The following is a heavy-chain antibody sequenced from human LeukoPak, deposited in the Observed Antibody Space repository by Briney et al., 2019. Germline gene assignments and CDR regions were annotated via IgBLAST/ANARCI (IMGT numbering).Heavy chain of an antibody. CDR1: GFTFSSYA. D-gene: IGHD6-6*01. CDR3: ARGSSNIAARDNWFDP. V-gene: IGHV3-21*01. J-gene: IGHJ5*02. CDR2: ISGSDGYT. Sequence: PGGSLRLSCGASGFTFSSYAMSWVRQAPGKGLEWVSGISGSDGYTYYADSVKGRFTISRDNAKNSLYLQMNSLRADDTAVYYCARGSSNIAARDNWFDPWGQGTLVTVSS.